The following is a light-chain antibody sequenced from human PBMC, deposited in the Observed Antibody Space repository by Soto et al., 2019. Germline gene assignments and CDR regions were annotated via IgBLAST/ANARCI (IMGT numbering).Light chain of an antibody. V-gene: IGKV1-6*01. CDR2: ATS. CDR3: LQDHSYPRT. J-gene: IGKJ1*01. Sequence: AIQMTQSPPSLSASVGDRVILTCRASQDIRNELGWYQQKPGKAPKLLIHATSNLQGEVPLRFSGSGSGTDFTLTISSLQPEDFATYYCLQDHSYPRTFGQGTRVEIK. CDR1: QDIRNE.